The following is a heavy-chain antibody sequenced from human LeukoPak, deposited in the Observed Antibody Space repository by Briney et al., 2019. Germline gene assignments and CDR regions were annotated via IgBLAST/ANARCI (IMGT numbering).Heavy chain of an antibody. Sequence: PSQTLSLTCTVSGGSISSGDYYWSWIRQPPGKGLEWIGYIYYSGSTYYNPSLKSRVTISVDTSKNQFSLKLSSVTAADTAVYYCARGMGDIMYAFDIWGQGTMVTVSS. J-gene: IGHJ3*02. CDR2: IYYSGST. CDR3: ARGMGDIMYAFDI. D-gene: IGHD2-15*01. CDR1: GGSISSGDYY. V-gene: IGHV4-30-4*01.